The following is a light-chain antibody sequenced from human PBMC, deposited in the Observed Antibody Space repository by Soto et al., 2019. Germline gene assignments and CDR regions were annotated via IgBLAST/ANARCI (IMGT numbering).Light chain of an antibody. V-gene: IGKV1-27*01. CDR3: HNYNGAPQT. Sequence: DIPMTQSPSSLSASVGDRVTITCQASQDISNYLNWYQQSPGKVPKLLIYAASTLQSGVPSRFSGSGSGTDFTLTISSLQPEDVATYYCHNYNGAPQTFGQGTRVEIK. CDR1: QDISNY. CDR2: AAS. J-gene: IGKJ1*01.